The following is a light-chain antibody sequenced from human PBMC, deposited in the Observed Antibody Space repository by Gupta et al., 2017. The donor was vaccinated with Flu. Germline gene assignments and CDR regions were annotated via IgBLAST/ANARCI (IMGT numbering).Light chain of an antibody. CDR3: CSYAGSYAGNYYL. Sequence: DVGGYDYVSWYQQHPGKVPKILIYDVTKRPSGVPERFSGAKSGNTAFLTVSGPQAEDDADYYCCSYAGSYAGNYYLFGGGTKLTVL. CDR2: DVT. CDR1: DVGGYDY. V-gene: IGLV2-11*01. J-gene: IGLJ2*01.